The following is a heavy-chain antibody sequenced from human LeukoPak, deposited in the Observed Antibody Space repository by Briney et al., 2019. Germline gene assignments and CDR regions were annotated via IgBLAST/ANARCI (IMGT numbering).Heavy chain of an antibody. V-gene: IGHV4-59*08. D-gene: IGHD6-19*01. CDR3: ARRSSGWYGGDYFDY. CDR1: GGSISSYY. CDR2: IYYSGST. J-gene: IGHJ4*02. Sequence: PSETLSLTCTVSGGSISSYYWSWIRQPPGKGLEWIGYIYYSGSTNYNPSLKSRVTISVDTSKNQFSLKLSSVTAADTAVYYCARRSSGWYGGDYFDYWGQGTLVTVSS.